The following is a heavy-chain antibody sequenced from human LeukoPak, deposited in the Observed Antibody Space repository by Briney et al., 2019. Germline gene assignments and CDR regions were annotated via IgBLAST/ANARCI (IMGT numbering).Heavy chain of an antibody. J-gene: IGHJ6*02. V-gene: IGHV3-23*01. CDR3: AKEEASYYDSNGGMDV. CDR1: GFTFSSYS. D-gene: IGHD3-22*01. CDR2: ISGSGGST. Sequence: PGASLRLSCAASGFTFSSYSMSWVRQAPGNWLECLSAISGSGGSTYYADSVKGRFTISRDNSKNKLYLQMNSLRAEDTAVYYCAKEEASYYDSNGGMDVWGQGTTVTVSS.